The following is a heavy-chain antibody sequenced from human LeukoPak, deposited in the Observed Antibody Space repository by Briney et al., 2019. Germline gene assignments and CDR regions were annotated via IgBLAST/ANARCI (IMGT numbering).Heavy chain of an antibody. V-gene: IGHV4-34*01. CDR1: GGSFSGYY. CDR3: ARVLNYYGSGSDFDY. Sequence: SETLSLTCAVHGGSFSGYYWSWIRQPPGKGLEWIGEINHSGSTNYNPSLKSRVTISVDTSKNQFSLKLSSVTAADTAVYYCARVLNYYGSGSDFDYWGQGTLVTVSS. CDR2: INHSGST. D-gene: IGHD3-10*01. J-gene: IGHJ4*02.